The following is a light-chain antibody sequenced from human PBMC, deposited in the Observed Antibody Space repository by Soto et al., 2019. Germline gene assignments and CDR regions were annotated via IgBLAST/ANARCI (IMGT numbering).Light chain of an antibody. CDR1: QSISSY. Sequence: DIQMTQSPSSLSASVGDRVTITCRASQSISSYLNWYQQKPGKAPKPLIYAASSLQSGVQSRFSGSGSGIDFTLTMSSLQPDDFATYYCQQSYSTPYTFGQWTKLEIK. J-gene: IGKJ2*01. CDR3: QQSYSTPYT. V-gene: IGKV1-39*01. CDR2: AAS.